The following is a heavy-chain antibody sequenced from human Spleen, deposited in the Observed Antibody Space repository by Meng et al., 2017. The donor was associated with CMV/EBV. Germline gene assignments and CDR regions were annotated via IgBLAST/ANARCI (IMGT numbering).Heavy chain of an antibody. D-gene: IGHD3/OR15-3a*01. CDR3: AHGDFWAGYYPHFDY. Sequence: SGFSRSTSGVGVGWIRQPPGEALECLAVIYWNDDIRYSPSLKSRLTITKDTSKNQVVLTMTNMDPVDTATYYCAHGDFWAGYYPHFDYWGQGTLVTVSS. J-gene: IGHJ4*02. CDR1: GFSRSTSGVG. CDR2: IYWNDDI. V-gene: IGHV2-5*01.